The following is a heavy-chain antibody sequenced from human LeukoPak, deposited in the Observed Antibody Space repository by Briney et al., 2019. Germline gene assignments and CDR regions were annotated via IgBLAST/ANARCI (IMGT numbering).Heavy chain of an antibody. CDR3: ARYRDGYNFDY. D-gene: IGHD5-24*01. CDR2: ISYDGSNK. CDR1: GFTFSSYA. J-gene: IGHJ4*02. Sequence: SGGSLRISCAASGFTFSSYAMHWVRQAPGKGLEWVAVISYDGSNKYYADSVKGRFTISRDNSKNTLYLQMNSLRAEDTAVYYCARYRDGYNFDYWGQGTLVTVSS. V-gene: IGHV3-30-3*01.